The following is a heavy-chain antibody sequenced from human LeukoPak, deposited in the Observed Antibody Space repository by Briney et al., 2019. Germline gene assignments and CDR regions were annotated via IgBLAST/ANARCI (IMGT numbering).Heavy chain of an antibody. J-gene: IGHJ5*02. CDR1: GGSISSSSYY. D-gene: IGHD1-26*01. Sequence: SETLSLTCTVSGGSISSSSYYWGWNRQPPGKGLEWIGSIYYSGSTYDNPSLKSRVTISVDTSKNQFSLKLSSETAADTAVYYCARDTGGATGWFDPWGQGTLVTVSS. CDR3: ARDTGGATGWFDP. V-gene: IGHV4-39*07. CDR2: IYYSGST.